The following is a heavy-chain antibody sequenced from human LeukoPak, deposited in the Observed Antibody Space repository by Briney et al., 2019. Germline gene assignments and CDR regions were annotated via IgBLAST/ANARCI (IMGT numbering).Heavy chain of an antibody. CDR3: TKAPLRSCSGAFCYPFDC. J-gene: IGHJ4*02. CDR1: GFTFSNYA. D-gene: IGHD2-8*02. CDR2: TVGGRPDT. V-gene: IGHV3-23*01. Sequence: GGSLRLSCAASGFTFSNYAMSWVRQTPGKGLEWVAATVGGRPDTYHAESVKGRFTVSRDDSRDTLFLQMNRLSVDDTAIYYCTKAPLRSCSGAFCYPFDCWGQGTLVTVSS.